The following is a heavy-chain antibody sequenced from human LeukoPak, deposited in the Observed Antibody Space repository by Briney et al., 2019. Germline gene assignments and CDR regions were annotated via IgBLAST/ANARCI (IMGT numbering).Heavy chain of an antibody. J-gene: IGHJ4*02. V-gene: IGHV3-21*01. CDR1: RFTFIGYT. Sequence: PGGSLRLSCAASRFTFIGYTMNWIRQAPGKGLEWVSSISSRSTYIYYADSVKGRFTISRDNAKNSLYLQMNSLRAGDTAVYYCAREESGSSGWYDYWGQGTLVTVSS. D-gene: IGHD6-19*01. CDR2: ISSRSTYI. CDR3: AREESGSSGWYDY.